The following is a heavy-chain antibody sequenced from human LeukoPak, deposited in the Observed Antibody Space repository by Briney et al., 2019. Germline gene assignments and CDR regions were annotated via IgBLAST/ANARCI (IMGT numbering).Heavy chain of an antibody. J-gene: IGHJ4*02. V-gene: IGHV1-8*01. CDR1: GYTFTNYD. CDR3: ARGSRSGDY. D-gene: IGHD3-10*01. CDR2: MNPNSGNT. Sequence: ASVKVSCKTSGYTFTNYDINWVRQATGQGLEWMGWMNPNSGNTGYAQKFQGRVTMTRNISTSTAYMELSSLRSEDTAVYYCARGSRSGDYWGQGTQVTASS.